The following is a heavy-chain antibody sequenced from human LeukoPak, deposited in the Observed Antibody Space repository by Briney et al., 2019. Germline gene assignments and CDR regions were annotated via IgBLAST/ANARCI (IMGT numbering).Heavy chain of an antibody. D-gene: IGHD6-13*01. V-gene: IGHV3-11*04. CDR2: ISSSGSTI. CDR3: ARQFALAAAIDY. CDR1: GFTFSSYA. J-gene: IGHJ4*02. Sequence: GGSLRLSCAASGFTFSSYAMSWIRQAPGKGLEWVSYISSSGSTIYYADSVKGRFTISRDNAKNSLYLQMNSLRAEDTAVYYCARQFALAAAIDYWGQGTLVTVSS.